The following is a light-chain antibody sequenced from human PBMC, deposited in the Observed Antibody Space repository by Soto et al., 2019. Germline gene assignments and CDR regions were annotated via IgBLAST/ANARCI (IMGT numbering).Light chain of an antibody. CDR3: VQALQTRT. CDR1: QSLLHTNGHNY. J-gene: IGKJ1*01. CDR2: LGS. Sequence: IVMTQSPLSLPVTPGEPASISCRSSQSLLHTNGHNYLDWYLQMPGQSPQLLIYLGSNRASGVPDRFSSSGSGTDVTLKISSVEADDVVVYYCVQALQTRTFAQGTKVEMK. V-gene: IGKV2-28*01.